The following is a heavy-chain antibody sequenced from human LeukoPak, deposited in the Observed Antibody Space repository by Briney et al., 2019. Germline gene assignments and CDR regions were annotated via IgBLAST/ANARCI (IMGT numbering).Heavy chain of an antibody. Sequence: GASLKISCKRSGSRFTTYWIGWVRQMPGKGLEWMGIIYPGDSDTSYSPSFQGQVTISADKSLAPPSLQWTGLKASATPIFSCARRGSVATNSLAYWGQGTLVTVSS. J-gene: IGHJ4*02. CDR1: GSRFTTYW. CDR3: ARRGSVATNSLAY. D-gene: IGHD5-12*01. V-gene: IGHV5-51*01. CDR2: IYPGDSDT.